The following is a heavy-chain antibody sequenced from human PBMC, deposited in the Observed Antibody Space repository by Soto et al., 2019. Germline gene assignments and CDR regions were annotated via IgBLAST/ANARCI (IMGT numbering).Heavy chain of an antibody. CDR2: ISGSGEST. V-gene: IGHV3-23*01. CDR1: GFTFSRYA. D-gene: IGHD2-2*01. CDR3: AKDLNFQPRGFDY. J-gene: IGHJ4*02. Sequence: GGSLRLSCAASGFTFSRYAMSWVRQAPGKGLEWVSGISGSGESTFYPDSLRGRFTVSRDNSKNTLYLQMNSLRAEDTAVYYCAKDLNFQPRGFDYWGQGTLVTVSS.